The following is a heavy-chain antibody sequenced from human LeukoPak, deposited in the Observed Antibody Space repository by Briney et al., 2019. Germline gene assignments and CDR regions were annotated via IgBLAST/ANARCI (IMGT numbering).Heavy chain of an antibody. D-gene: IGHD1-1*01. V-gene: IGHV1-8*03. Sequence: ASVKVSCKASGYTFTSYDINWVRQATGEGLEWMGWMNPNSGNTGYAQKFQGRVTITRNTSISTAYMELSSLRSEDTAVYYCARGPNWRLNDYWGQGTLVTVSS. J-gene: IGHJ4*02. CDR1: GYTFTSYD. CDR2: MNPNSGNT. CDR3: ARGPNWRLNDY.